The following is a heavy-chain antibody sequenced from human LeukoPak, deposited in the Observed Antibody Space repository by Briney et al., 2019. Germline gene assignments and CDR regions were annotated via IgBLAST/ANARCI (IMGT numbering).Heavy chain of an antibody. D-gene: IGHD3-22*01. CDR3: ARGGIGRIAMVVDYYMDV. V-gene: IGHV1-2*02. CDR2: INSKNGGT. J-gene: IGHJ6*03. CDR1: GYTFTSYA. Sequence: ASVKVSCKASGYTFTSYAMNWVRQAPGQGLEWMGWINSKNGGTSYARKFQGRVTMTRDTSINTAYMELSSLKSDDTAIYYCARGGIGRIAMVVDYYMDVWGKGTTVTISS.